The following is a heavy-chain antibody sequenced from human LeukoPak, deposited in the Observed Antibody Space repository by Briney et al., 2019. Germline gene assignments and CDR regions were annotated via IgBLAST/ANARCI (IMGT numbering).Heavy chain of an antibody. CDR2: ISGSGGST. CDR1: GFTFSSYA. Sequence: GGSLRLSCAASGFTFSSYAMSWVRQAPGKGLEWVSAISGSGGSTYYADSVKGRFTISRDNPKNTLYLQMNSLRAEDTAVYYCAKVLPGYCCYYGMDVWGQGPTVTVSS. V-gene: IGHV3-23*01. CDR3: AKVLPGYCCYYGMDV. D-gene: IGHD3-9*01. J-gene: IGHJ6*02.